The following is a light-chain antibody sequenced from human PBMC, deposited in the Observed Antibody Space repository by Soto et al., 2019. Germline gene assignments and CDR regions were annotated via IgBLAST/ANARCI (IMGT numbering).Light chain of an antibody. CDR2: SAS. J-gene: IGKJ1*01. CDR3: QHYVRFTWT. CDR1: QSVSSTY. Sequence: ENVLTQSPGTLSLSPGETATLSCRASQSVSSTYLAWYQQKPGQAPRLLIYSASSRATGISDRFSGSGSGTDFTLAISRLEREDFAVYYCQHYVRFTWTFGRGTKVDIK. V-gene: IGKV3-20*01.